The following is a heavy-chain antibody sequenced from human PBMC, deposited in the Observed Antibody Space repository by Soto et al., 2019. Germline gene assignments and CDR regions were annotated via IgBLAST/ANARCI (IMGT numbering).Heavy chain of an antibody. Sequence: QLQLQESGPGLVEPSETLSLTCIVSGGSVSSSSYYWGWIRQPPGKGLEWIGSVYYRGRTYYSPSFESRVTMSVDMSKNHFSLNLSSVTAADTVVYYCARIDSSGGLDSWGQGILVTVSS. J-gene: IGHJ1*01. CDR2: VYYRGRT. CDR1: GGSVSSSSYY. V-gene: IGHV4-39*02. CDR3: ARIDSSGGLDS. D-gene: IGHD3-22*01.